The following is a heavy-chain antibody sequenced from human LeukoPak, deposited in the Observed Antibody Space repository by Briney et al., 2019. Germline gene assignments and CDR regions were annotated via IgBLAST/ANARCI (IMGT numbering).Heavy chain of an antibody. CDR1: GFTFSSYG. CDR2: IRYDGSNK. V-gene: IGHV3-30*02. D-gene: IGHD3-9*01. Sequence: PGGSLRLSCAASGFTFSSYGMHWVRQAPGKGLEWVAFIRYDGSNKYYADSVKGRFTISRDNAKNSLYLQMNSLRAEDTAVYYCARASYDMDAFDIWGQGTMVTVSS. J-gene: IGHJ3*02. CDR3: ARASYDMDAFDI.